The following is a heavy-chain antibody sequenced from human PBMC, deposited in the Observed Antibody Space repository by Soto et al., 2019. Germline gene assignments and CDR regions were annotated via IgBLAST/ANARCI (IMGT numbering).Heavy chain of an antibody. V-gene: IGHV4-34*01. CDR2: IDYRGNT. CDR1: GGSFSAYH. J-gene: IGHJ4*02. D-gene: IGHD5-18*01. Sequence: SETLSLTCAVYGGSFSAYHWSWIRQAPGKGLEWIGEIDYRGNTNYIPSLRSRVSMSVDTSKNQFSLTLNAVTAADTAVYFCARNSVNGYGYGLYYFDSWGQGTLVTVSS. CDR3: ARNSVNGYGYGLYYFDS.